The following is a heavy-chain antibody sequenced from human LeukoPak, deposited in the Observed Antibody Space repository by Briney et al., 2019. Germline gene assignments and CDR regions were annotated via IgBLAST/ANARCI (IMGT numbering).Heavy chain of an antibody. CDR3: ARAGIYYYYMDV. J-gene: IGHJ6*03. Sequence: PGGSLRLSCAASGFTSSSYWMHWVRQAPGKGLVWVSRINSDGSSTSYADSVKGRFTISRDNAKNTLYLQMNSLRAEDTAVYYCARAGIYYYYMDVWGKGTTVTVSS. V-gene: IGHV3-74*01. D-gene: IGHD3-10*01. CDR1: GFTSSSYW. CDR2: INSDGSST.